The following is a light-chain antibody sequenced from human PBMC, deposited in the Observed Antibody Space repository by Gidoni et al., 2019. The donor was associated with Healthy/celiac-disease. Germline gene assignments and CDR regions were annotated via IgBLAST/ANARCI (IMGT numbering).Light chain of an antibody. J-gene: IGKJ4*01. Sequence: IQMSQAPSCVSASVGDRVTITCPASQGISSWLAWSQQKPGKAPNLLLYAASTFQSGVPSRFCGSGSGTDFTLTISSLQPAAFATSYSQQANSFPLTFGGGTKVEIK. CDR3: QQANSFPLT. CDR1: QGISSW. CDR2: AAS. V-gene: IGKV1-12*01.